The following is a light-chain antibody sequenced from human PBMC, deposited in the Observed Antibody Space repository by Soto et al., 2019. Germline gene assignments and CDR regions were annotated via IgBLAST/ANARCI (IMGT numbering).Light chain of an antibody. CDR3: YSYTTSSTRV. CDR2: DVS. J-gene: IGLJ2*01. CDR1: SSDVGAYNY. V-gene: IGLV2-14*01. Sequence: QSVLTQPASVSGSPGQSITISCTGTSSDVGAYNYVSWYQQHPGKAPNLMIYDVSNRPSGVSNRFSGSKSGNTASLTISGLQAEDEADYYCYSYTTSSTRVFGGGTKLTVL.